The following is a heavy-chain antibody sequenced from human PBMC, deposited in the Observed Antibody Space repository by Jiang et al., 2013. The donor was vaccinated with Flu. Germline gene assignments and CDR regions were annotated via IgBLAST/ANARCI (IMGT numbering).Heavy chain of an antibody. D-gene: IGHD4-17*01. J-gene: IGHJ4*02. CDR1: GYFDSSYS. CDR2: INAYNGQT. V-gene: IGHV1-18*04. Sequence: SGAEVKKPGASVKLSCKASGYFDSSYSISWVRQAPGQGLEWMGWINAYNGQTKYSQKFQDRVTMTIDTSTSTAAMELRSLRSDDTAVYYCASMWLLRGAPATFDFWGQGTLVTVSS. CDR3: ASMWLLRGAPATFDF.